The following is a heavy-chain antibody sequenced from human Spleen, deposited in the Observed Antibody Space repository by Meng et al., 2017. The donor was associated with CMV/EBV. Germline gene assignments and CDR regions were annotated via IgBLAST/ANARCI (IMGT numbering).Heavy chain of an antibody. J-gene: IGHJ4*02. CDR3: THTIRSFGGHFVEWPTFDS. CDR1: GFYATTSGEG. Sequence: QITLKESGPTVVKPTQTLTLTGTFSGFYATTSGEGVAWIRQSPGEALECLGIIYWDDDRRYSPSLKTRLTITKDTSKNQVVLTMTNMDPVDTGTFYCTHTIRSFGGHFVEWPTFDSCGQGILCTVSS. CDR2: IYWDDDR. V-gene: IGHV2-5*02. D-gene: IGHD3-3*01.